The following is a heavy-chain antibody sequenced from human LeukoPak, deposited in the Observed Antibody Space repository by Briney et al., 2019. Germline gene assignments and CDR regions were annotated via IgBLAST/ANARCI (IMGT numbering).Heavy chain of an antibody. CDR2: TNPNSGVT. Sequence: ASVKVSCKASGYIFTDYYIHWVRQAPGQGLEWMGRTNPNSGVTNYAQKFQGRVTMTRDTSISTAYMELSRLRSDDTAVYYCARAGGVTTAPLDLDIWGRGTQVTVSA. CDR1: GYIFTDYY. V-gene: IGHV1-2*02. J-gene: IGHJ2*01. D-gene: IGHD4-17*01. CDR3: ARAGGVTTAPLDLDI.